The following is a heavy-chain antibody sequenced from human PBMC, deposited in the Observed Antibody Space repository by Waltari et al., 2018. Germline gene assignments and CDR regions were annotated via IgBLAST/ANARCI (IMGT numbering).Heavy chain of an antibody. D-gene: IGHD1-7*01. CDR2: FDPEDGET. J-gene: IGHJ5*02. CDR1: GYTLTDLS. CDR3: AKSGITGTTGWFDP. V-gene: IGHV1-24*01. Sequence: QVQLVQSGAEVQKPGASVKVSCKVSGYTLTDLSMPWVRPAPGKGLEWMGGFDPEDGETIYAQKFQGRVTMTEDTSTDTAYMELSSLRSEDTAVYYCAKSGITGTTGWFDPWGQGTLVTVSS.